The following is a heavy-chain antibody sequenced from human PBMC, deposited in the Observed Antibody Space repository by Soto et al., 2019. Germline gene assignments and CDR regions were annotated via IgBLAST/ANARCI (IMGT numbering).Heavy chain of an antibody. J-gene: IGHJ5*02. V-gene: IGHV3-30-3*01. CDR2: ISYDGSNK. CDR3: ARDRVAAAAHWLDP. D-gene: IGHD6-13*01. CDR1: GFTFSSYA. Sequence: GGSLRLSCAASGFTFSSYAMHWVRQAPGKGLEWVAVISYDGSNKYYADSVKGRFTISRDNSKNTLYLQMNSLRAEDTAVYYCARDRVAAAAHWLDPWGQGTLVTV.